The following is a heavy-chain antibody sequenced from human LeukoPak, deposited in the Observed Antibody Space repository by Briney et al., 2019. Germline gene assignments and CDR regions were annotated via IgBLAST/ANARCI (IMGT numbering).Heavy chain of an antibody. D-gene: IGHD4-17*01. CDR3: ARVLTIDYGDYVGPSGWFDP. J-gene: IGHJ5*02. Sequence: ASETLSLTCTVSGGSISSYYWSWIRQPPGKGLEWIGYIYYSGSTNYNPSLKSRVTISVDTSKNQFSLKLSSVTAADTAVYYCARVLTIDYGDYVGPSGWFDPWGQGTLVTVSS. V-gene: IGHV4-59*01. CDR2: IYYSGST. CDR1: GGSISSYY.